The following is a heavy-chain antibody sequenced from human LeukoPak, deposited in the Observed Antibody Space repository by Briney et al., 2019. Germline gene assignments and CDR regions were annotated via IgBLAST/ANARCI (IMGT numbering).Heavy chain of an antibody. CDR2: INHSGST. J-gene: IGHJ4*02. CDR1: GGSFSGYY. V-gene: IGHV4-34*01. Sequence: PSETLSLTCAVYGGSFSGYYWSWIRQPPGKGLEWIGEINHSGSTNYNPSLKSRVTISVDTSKNQFSLKLTSVAAADTAVYYCERAIIIGVPYVDYWAQEPLVTVSS. CDR3: ERAIIIGVPYVDY. D-gene: IGHD2-8*01.